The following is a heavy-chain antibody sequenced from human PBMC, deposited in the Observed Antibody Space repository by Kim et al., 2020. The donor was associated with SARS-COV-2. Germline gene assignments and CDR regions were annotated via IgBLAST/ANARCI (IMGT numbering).Heavy chain of an antibody. CDR2: IYPGDSEI. V-gene: IGHV5-51*01. Sequence: GESLKISCEGSGYSVTSYWIAWVRQMPGKGLEWMGIIYPGDSEIRYSPSFQGQVTISAEKSISTAYLQWSSLKASDTAMYYCARLWRGSKYSSSGGMDVWGQGTTVSVSS. D-gene: IGHD6-6*01. CDR1: GYSVTSYW. J-gene: IGHJ6*02. CDR3: ARLWRGSKYSSSGGMDV.